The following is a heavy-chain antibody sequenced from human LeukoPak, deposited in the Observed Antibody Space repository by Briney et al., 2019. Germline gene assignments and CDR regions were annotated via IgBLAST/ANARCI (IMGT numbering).Heavy chain of an antibody. J-gene: IGHJ4*02. CDR1: GYTFTSYV. D-gene: IGHD2-21*02. CDR2: ISAYNGNT. Sequence: ASVKVSCKASGYTFTSYVISWVRQAPGQGLEWMGWISAYNGNTNYAQKLQGRVTMTTDTSTSTAYMELRSLRSDDTAVYYCARVHIVVVTAIGFDYWGQGTLVTVSS. CDR3: ARVHIVVVTAIGFDY. V-gene: IGHV1-18*01.